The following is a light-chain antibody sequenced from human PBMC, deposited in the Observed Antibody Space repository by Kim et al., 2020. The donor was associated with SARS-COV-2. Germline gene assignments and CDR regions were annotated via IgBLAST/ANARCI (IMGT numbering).Light chain of an antibody. V-gene: IGLV2-14*04. Sequence: GQSITISRTGTSSDIGAYDYVSWCQQHPGRAPKLMIYDVNKRPSRVSNRFSGSKSGNTASLTISGLQAEDEADYYCISYTSGSTWVFGGGTQLTVL. CDR1: SSDIGAYDY. CDR3: ISYTSGSTWV. J-gene: IGLJ3*02. CDR2: DVN.